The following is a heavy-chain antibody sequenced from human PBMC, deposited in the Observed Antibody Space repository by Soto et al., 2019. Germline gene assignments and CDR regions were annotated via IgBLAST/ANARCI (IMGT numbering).Heavy chain of an antibody. Sequence: ASVKVSCKASGYTFTSYGISWVRQAPGQGLEWMGWISAYNGNTNYAQKLQGRVTMTTDTSTSTAYMELRSLRSDDTAVYYCARDHEVQGKEYQPSLYYYYYYMDVWGKGTTVTVSS. CDR2: ISAYNGNT. D-gene: IGHD2-2*01. CDR1: GYTFTSYG. J-gene: IGHJ6*03. V-gene: IGHV1-18*01. CDR3: ARDHEVQGKEYQPSLYYYYYYMDV.